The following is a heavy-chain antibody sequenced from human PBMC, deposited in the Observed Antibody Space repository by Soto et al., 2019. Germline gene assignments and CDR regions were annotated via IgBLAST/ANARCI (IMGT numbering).Heavy chain of an antibody. V-gene: IGHV1-69*02. CDR2: IIPMVRMA. J-gene: IGHJ4*02. D-gene: IGHD3-10*01. CDR1: GDTFSFYT. Sequence: QVQLVQSGAELKKPGSSVKVSCTASGDTFSFYTMNWVRQAPGQGPEWMGRIIPMVRMANYAQKFQGRVTIIADKSTSTSYMELSSLGSEYTAVYYCATNFGSGSAPFDYWGQGTLVTVSS. CDR3: ATNFGSGSAPFDY.